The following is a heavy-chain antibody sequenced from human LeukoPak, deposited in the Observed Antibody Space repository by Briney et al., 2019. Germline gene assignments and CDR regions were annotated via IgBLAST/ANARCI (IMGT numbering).Heavy chain of an antibody. D-gene: IGHD3-22*01. CDR1: GITLGNYG. V-gene: IGHV3-23*01. CDR2: ISDSGGST. J-gene: IGHJ4*02. Sequence: GGSLRLSCAVSGITLGNYGMSWVRQAPGQGLRWVAGISDSGGSTNYADSVKGRFTISRDNPKNTLYLQMNSLRAEDTAVYFCAKRGVVIRVILVGFHKEAYYFDSWGQGALVTVSS. CDR3: AKRGVVIRVILVGFHKEAYYFDS.